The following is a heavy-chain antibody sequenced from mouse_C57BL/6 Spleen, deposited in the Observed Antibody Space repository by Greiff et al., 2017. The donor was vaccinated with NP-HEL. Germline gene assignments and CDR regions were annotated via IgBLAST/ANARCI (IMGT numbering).Heavy chain of an antibody. J-gene: IGHJ4*01. D-gene: IGHD3-3*01. CDR1: GYTFTSYW. V-gene: IGHV1-69*01. CDR2: IDPSDSYT. CDR3: ARGDAGYAMDY. Sequence: QVQLQQPGAELVMPGASVKLSCKASGYTFTSYWMRWVKQRPGQGLEWIGEIDPSDSYTNYNQKFKGKSTLTVDKSSSTAYMQLSSLTSEDSAVYYCARGDAGYAMDYWGQGTSVTVSS.